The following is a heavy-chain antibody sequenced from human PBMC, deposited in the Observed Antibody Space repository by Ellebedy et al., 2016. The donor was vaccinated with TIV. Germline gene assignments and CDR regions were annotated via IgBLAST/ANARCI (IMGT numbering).Heavy chain of an antibody. Sequence: GESLKISCEASGFTFSSYAMHWVRQAPGKGLEWVAVISNDGSNEYYADSAKGRLTISRDNSKDTFYLQVNSLRAEDTAVYYCARDLRGSLKGGYWGQGTLVTVSS. V-gene: IGHV3-30-3*01. CDR1: GFTFSSYA. CDR2: ISNDGSNE. D-gene: IGHD2-8*01. CDR3: ARDLRGSLKGGY. J-gene: IGHJ4*02.